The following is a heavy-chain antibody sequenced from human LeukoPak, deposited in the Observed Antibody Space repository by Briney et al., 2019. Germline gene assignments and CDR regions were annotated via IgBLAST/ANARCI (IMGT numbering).Heavy chain of an antibody. D-gene: IGHD3-10*01. Sequence: PSETLSLTCTVSGGSISSYYWSWIRQPPGKGLEWIGYIYYSGSTNYNPSLKSRVTISVDTSEKQFSLKLSSVTAADTAVYYCARLTSGTHPNFDYWGQGTLVTVSS. J-gene: IGHJ4*02. CDR2: IYYSGST. CDR3: ARLTSGTHPNFDY. CDR1: GGSISSYY. V-gene: IGHV4-59*08.